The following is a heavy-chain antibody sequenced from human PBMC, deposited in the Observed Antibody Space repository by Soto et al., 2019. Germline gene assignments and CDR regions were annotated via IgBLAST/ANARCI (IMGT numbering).Heavy chain of an antibody. CDR1: GVSISSGGYY. D-gene: IGHD6-13*01. J-gene: IGHJ6*02. CDR3: ARDQQLVPPYYYGMDV. CDR2: IYYSGST. Sequence: SETLSLTCTVSGVSISSGGYYWSWIRQHPWKGLEWIGYIYYSGSTYYNPSLKSRVTISVDTSKNQFSLKLSSVTAADTAVYYCARDQQLVPPYYYGMDVGGQGTTVTVS. V-gene: IGHV4-31*03.